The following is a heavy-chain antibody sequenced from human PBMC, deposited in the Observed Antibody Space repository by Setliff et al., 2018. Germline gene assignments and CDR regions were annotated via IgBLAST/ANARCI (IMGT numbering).Heavy chain of an antibody. V-gene: IGHV4-39*02. CDR1: GDSISNTGYY. CDR3: AGRDYSGGDS. CDR2: IYNSGTT. Sequence: PSETLSLTCIVAGDSISNTGYYWGWIRQPPGKGLEWIGRIYNSGTTNYNPSLKSRVTISADTSNNSFSLDLFSVTAADTAVYYCAGRDYSGGDSWGHGTLVTVS. J-gene: IGHJ5*01. D-gene: IGHD4-4*01.